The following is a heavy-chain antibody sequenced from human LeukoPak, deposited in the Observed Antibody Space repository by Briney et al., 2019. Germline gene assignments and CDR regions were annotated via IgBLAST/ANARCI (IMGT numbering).Heavy chain of an antibody. D-gene: IGHD5-12*01. CDR2: INHSGST. J-gene: IGHJ5*02. Sequence: PSETLSLTCAVYGGSFSGYYWSWIRQPPGKGLEWIGEINHSGSTNYNPSLKSRVTISVDTSKNQFSLKLSSVTAADTAVYCCARGSSWVDIVATISGDNWFDPWGQGTLVTVSS. CDR3: ARGSSWVDIVATISGDNWFDP. V-gene: IGHV4-34*01. CDR1: GGSFSGYY.